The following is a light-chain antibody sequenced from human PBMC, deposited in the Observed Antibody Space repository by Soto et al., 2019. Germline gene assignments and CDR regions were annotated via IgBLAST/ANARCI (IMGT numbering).Light chain of an antibody. CDR2: DVN. CDR1: SSDVGHYNY. Sequence: QSALTQPASVSGSPGQSITISCTGTSSDVGHYNYVSWYQQYPDKAPKLMIYDVNTRPSGVSNRFSGSKSGNTASLTISGLQAEDEADYYCCSYTSSSTRIFGGGTKLTVL. V-gene: IGLV2-14*01. CDR3: CSYTSSSTRI. J-gene: IGLJ2*01.